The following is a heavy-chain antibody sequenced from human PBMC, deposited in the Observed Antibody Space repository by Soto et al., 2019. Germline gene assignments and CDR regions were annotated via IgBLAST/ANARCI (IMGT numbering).Heavy chain of an antibody. CDR3: TRVPESYDFWSGYKPHYYMDV. D-gene: IGHD3-3*01. CDR2: IRSKAYGGTT. V-gene: IGHV3-49*03. J-gene: IGHJ6*03. CDR1: GFTFGDYA. Sequence: GGSLRLSCTASGFTFGDYAMSWFRQAPGKGLEWVGFIRSKAYGGTTEYAASVKGRFTISRDDSKSIAYLQMNSLKAEDTAVYYCTRVPESYDFWSGYKPHYYMDVWGKGTTVTVSS.